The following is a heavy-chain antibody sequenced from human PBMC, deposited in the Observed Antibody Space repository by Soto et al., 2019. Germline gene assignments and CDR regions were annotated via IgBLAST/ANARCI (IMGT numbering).Heavy chain of an antibody. J-gene: IGHJ3*02. D-gene: IGHD3-3*01. V-gene: IGHV4-59*01. CDR1: GGSISSYY. Sequence: SETLSLTCTVSGGSISSYYWSWIRQPPGKGLEWIGYIYYSGSTNYNPSLKSRVTISVDTSKNQFSLKLGSVTAADTAVYYCAGVATSWVFGVVITRGDRDDAFDIWGQGTMVTVSS. CDR2: IYYSGST. CDR3: AGVATSWVFGVVITRGDRDDAFDI.